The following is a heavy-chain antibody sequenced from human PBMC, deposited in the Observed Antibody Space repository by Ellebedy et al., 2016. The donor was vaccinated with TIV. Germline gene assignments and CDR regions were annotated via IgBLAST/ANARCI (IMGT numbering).Heavy chain of an antibody. CDR2: FDPEDGET. J-gene: IGHJ4*02. CDR3: ATTKYDFWSGYQRWLDY. CDR1: GYTLTELS. Sequence: AASVKVSCKVSGYTLTELSMHWVRQAPGKGLGWMGGFDPEDGETIYAQKFQGRVTMTEDTSTDTAYMELSSLRSEDTAVYYCATTKYDFWSGYQRWLDYWGQGTLVTVSS. D-gene: IGHD3-3*01. V-gene: IGHV1-24*01.